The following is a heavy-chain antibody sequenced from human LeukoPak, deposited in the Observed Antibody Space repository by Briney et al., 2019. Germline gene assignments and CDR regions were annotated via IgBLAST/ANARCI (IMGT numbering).Heavy chain of an antibody. CDR1: GYSFSNYW. CDR3: ARRYYHSTEFDP. V-gene: IGHV5-51*03. CDR2: IYPGDSTT. J-gene: IGHJ5*02. D-gene: IGHD2/OR15-2a*01. Sequence: GESLKISCKASGYSFSNYWIGWVRQMPGKGLEWMGFIYPGDSTTRYSPSFQGQVTISADRSISTAYLQWSSLKASDTAMYYCARRYYHSTEFDPWGQGTLVTVPS.